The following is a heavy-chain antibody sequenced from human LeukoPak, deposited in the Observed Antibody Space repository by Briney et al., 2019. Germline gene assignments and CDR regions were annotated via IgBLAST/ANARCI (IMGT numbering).Heavy chain of an antibody. CDR2: IYTSGST. CDR3: AKGDTPTPSWLDFWSGYWVY. V-gene: IGHV4-4*07. Sequence: PSETLTLTCTVSGGSISSYYWNWIRQPAGKGLEWIGRIYTSGSTNYNPSLKSRITMSLDTSKNQFSLKLSSVTAADTAVYYCAKGDTPTPSWLDFWSGYWVYWGQGTLVTVSS. CDR1: GGSISSYY. J-gene: IGHJ4*02. D-gene: IGHD3-3*01.